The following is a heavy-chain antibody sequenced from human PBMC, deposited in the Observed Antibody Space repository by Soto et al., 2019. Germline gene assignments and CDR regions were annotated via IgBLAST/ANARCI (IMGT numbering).Heavy chain of an antibody. CDR3: ARAPDIFGGNWFDP. CDR2: IIPIFGTA. D-gene: IGHD3-3*02. J-gene: IGHJ5*02. V-gene: IGHV1-69*13. Sequence: SVKVSCKASAGTFSSYAISWVRQAPGQGLEWMGGIIPIFGTANYAQKFQGRVTITADESASTAYMELSSLRSEDTAVYYCARAPDIFGGNWFDPWGQGTLVTVSS. CDR1: AGTFSSYA.